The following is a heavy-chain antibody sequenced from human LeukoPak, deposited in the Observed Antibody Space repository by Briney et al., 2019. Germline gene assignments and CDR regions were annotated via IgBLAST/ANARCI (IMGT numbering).Heavy chain of an antibody. V-gene: IGHV3-7*01. CDR1: GFAFSDYW. CDR2: INLGGSAK. CDR3: AAWGLHNY. Sequence: GESLKISCSASGFAFSDYWMNWVRQAPGKGPEWVANINLGGSAKLYVDSVKGRCTISRDNAKNSLYLQMNSLRVEDTAVYYCAAWGLHNYWGQGTLVTVSS. J-gene: IGHJ4*02. D-gene: IGHD7-27*01.